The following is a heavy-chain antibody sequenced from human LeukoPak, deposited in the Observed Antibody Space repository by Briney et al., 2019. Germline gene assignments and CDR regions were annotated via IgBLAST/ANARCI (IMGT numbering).Heavy chain of an antibody. CDR2: VNPNSGGT. V-gene: IGHV1-2*02. Sequence: ASVEVSCKXSGYPFTRYYMHWGRPAPGQGVEWMGWVNPNSGGTNYAQKFQGRVTMTRDTSISTAYMELSRLRSDDTAVYYCARTCSSTSCYTDYFDYWGQGTLVTVSS. CDR1: GYPFTRYY. CDR3: ARTCSSTSCYTDYFDY. D-gene: IGHD2-2*02. J-gene: IGHJ4*02.